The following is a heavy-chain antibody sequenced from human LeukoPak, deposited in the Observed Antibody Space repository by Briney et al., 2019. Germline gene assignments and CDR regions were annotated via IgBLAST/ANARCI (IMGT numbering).Heavy chain of an antibody. V-gene: IGHV1-69*04. J-gene: IGHJ3*02. CDR3: AKDSGGDGFDI. D-gene: IGHD1-26*01. CDR2: IIPILGIA. CDR1: GGTFSSYA. Sequence: PVASVKVSCKASGGTFSSYAISWVRQAPGQGLEWMGRIIPILGIANYAQKFQGRVTITADKSTSTAYMELRSLRSDDTAVYYCAKDSGGDGFDIWGQGTMVTVSS.